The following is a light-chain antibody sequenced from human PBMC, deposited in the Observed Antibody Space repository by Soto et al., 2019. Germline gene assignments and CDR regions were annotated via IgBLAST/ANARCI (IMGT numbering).Light chain of an antibody. J-gene: IGKJ5*01. Sequence: DIQLPQSPSFLFASVGDRATIPCRASQGISSNLAWYQQKPGRAPKLLIYAASSLQSGVPSRFRGSGSGTEFTLPISRLQPEDFETYYCQHLNSYPITFGQGTRLEIK. V-gene: IGKV1-9*01. CDR1: QGISSN. CDR3: QHLNSYPIT. CDR2: AAS.